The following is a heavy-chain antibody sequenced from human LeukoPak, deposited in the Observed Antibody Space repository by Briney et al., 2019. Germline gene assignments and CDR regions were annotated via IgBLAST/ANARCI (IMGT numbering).Heavy chain of an antibody. D-gene: IGHD4-11*01. CDR1: GFTFSSYW. V-gene: IGHV3-7*01. Sequence: GGSLRLSCAASGFTFSSYWMSWARQAPGKGLEWVANIKQDGSEKYYVDSVKGRFTISRDNAKNSLYLQMNSLRAEDTAVYYCVRDSYSNYFDYWGQGTLVTVSS. CDR2: IKQDGSEK. CDR3: VRDSYSNYFDY. J-gene: IGHJ4*02.